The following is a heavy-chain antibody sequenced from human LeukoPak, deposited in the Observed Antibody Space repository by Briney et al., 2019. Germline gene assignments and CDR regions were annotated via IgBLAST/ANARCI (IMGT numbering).Heavy chain of an antibody. D-gene: IGHD3-3*01. V-gene: IGHV1-69*05. Sequence: GSSVKASCKAFGGTFRSYAFSWVRQPPGQGLEWMGGIIPIFGTANYAQKFQGRVTMTTDETTSTADMELSSLRSEDTAVYYCASGLTGVACQRSNWLDPWGQGTLVTVSS. CDR2: IIPIFGTA. CDR3: ASGLTGVACQRSNWLDP. CDR1: GGTFRSYA. J-gene: IGHJ5*02.